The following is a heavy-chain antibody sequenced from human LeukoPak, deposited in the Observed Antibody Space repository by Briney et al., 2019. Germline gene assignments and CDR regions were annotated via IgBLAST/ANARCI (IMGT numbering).Heavy chain of an antibody. D-gene: IGHD3-3*01. CDR1: GFTFSSYW. CDR3: ARINTARFLEWSSFDP. V-gene: IGHV3-7*03. CDR2: IKQDGSEK. Sequence: GGSLRLSCAASGFTFSSYWMSWVRQAPGKGLEWVANIKQDGSEKYYVDSVKGRFTISRDNAKNSLYLQMNSLRAEDTALYHCARINTARFLEWSSFDPWGQGTLVTASA. J-gene: IGHJ5*02.